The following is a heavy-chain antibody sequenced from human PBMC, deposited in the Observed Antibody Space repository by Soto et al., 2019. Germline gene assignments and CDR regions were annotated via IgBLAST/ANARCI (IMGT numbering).Heavy chain of an antibody. CDR3: TSFSAWGGY. Sequence: GGSLRLSCAASGFTFSNYWMDWVRQAPGKGLEWVSRIKSDESYTDYADSVKGRFTISRDSAKNTLNLLMNSLRAEDTAVYFCTSFSAWGGYWGRGTLVTVSS. V-gene: IGHV3-74*01. CDR1: GFTFSNYW. J-gene: IGHJ4*02. CDR2: IKSDESYT. D-gene: IGHD3-16*01.